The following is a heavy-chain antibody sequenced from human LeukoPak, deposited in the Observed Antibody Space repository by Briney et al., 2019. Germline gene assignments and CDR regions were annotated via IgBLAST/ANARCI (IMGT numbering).Heavy chain of an antibody. V-gene: IGHV4-38-2*01. J-gene: IGHJ3*02. D-gene: IGHD6-19*01. CDR3: ASFTTAVAATLGAFDI. CDR2: IYHSGST. CDR1: GYSISSGYY. Sequence: PSETLSLTCAVSGYSISSGYYWGWIRQPPGKGLEWIGSIYHSGSTYYNPSLKSRVTISVDTSKNQFSLKLSSVTAADTAVYYCASFTTAVAATLGAFDIWGQGTMVTVSP.